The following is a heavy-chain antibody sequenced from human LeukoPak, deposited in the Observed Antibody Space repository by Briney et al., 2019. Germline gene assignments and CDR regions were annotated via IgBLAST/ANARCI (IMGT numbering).Heavy chain of an antibody. CDR3: VDGMAGTRFDY. CDR1: GGSISSSSYY. CDR2: IYYSGST. J-gene: IGHJ4*02. Sequence: PSETLSLTXTVSGGSISSSSYYWGWIRQPPGEGLEWIGSIYYSGSTYYNPSLKSRVTISVDTSNNQFSLKLSSVTAADTAVYYCVDGMAGTRFDYWGQGTLVTVSS. V-gene: IGHV4-39*01. D-gene: IGHD6-19*01.